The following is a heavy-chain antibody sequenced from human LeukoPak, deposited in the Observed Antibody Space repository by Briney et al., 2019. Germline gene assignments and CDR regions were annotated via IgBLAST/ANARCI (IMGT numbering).Heavy chain of an antibody. V-gene: IGHV3-23*01. CDR1: GFTFSTYA. D-gene: IGHD4-17*01. Sequence: PGGSLRLSCTASGFTFSTYAMNWVRQAPGKGLEWVSAISGSYTPYYADSVKGRFTVSRDNSKNTLYLQMISLRAEDTAMYYCARGTAVTHGYFEYWGQGTLVTVSS. CDR3: ARGTAVTHGYFEY. J-gene: IGHJ4*02. CDR2: ISGSYTP.